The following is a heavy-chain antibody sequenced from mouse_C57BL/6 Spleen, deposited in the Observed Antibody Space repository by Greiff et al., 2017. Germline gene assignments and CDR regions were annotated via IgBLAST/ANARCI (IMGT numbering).Heavy chain of an antibody. CDR3: AIDGYYGAMDY. Sequence: EVMLVESGGGLVKPGGSLKLSCAASGFTFSDYGMHWVRQAPEKGLEWVAYISSGSSTIYYADTVKGRFTISRDNAKNTLFLQMTSLRSEDTAMYYCAIDGYYGAMDYWGQGTSVTVSS. J-gene: IGHJ4*01. V-gene: IGHV5-17*01. CDR2: ISSGSSTI. CDR1: GFTFSDYG. D-gene: IGHD2-3*01.